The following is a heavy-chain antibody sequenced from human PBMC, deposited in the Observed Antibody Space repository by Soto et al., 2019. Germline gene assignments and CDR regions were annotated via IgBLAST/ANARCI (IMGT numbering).Heavy chain of an antibody. CDR3: ARETSSSDY. CDR1: GGSISSGDYY. D-gene: IGHD2-2*01. V-gene: IGHV4-30-4*01. CDR2: IYYSGST. Sequence: PSETLSLTCTVSGGSISSGDYYWSWIRQPPGKGLEWIGYIYYSGSTYYNPSLKSRVTIXXXTXXXXXSLXLXXVTAADTAVYYCARETSSSDYWGQGTLVTVSS. J-gene: IGHJ4*02.